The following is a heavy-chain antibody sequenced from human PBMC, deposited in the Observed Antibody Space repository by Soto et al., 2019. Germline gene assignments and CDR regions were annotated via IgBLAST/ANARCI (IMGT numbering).Heavy chain of an antibody. D-gene: IGHD3-10*01. J-gene: IGHJ6*02. CDR2: IIPIFGTA. Sequence: QVQLVQSGAEVKKPGSSVKVSCKASGGTFSSYAISWVRQAPGQGLEWMGGIIPIFGTANYAQKFQGRVTITADESTSTAYMELSSLRSEDTAVYYCARKQPTRITMVRGSKQLNAGMDVWGQGTTVTVSS. V-gene: IGHV1-69*01. CDR3: ARKQPTRITMVRGSKQLNAGMDV. CDR1: GGTFSSYA.